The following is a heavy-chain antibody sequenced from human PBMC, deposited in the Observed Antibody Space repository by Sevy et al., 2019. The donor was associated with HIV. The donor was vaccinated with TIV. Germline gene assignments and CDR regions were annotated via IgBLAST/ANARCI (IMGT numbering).Heavy chain of an antibody. D-gene: IGHD3-10*01. V-gene: IGHV3-23*01. CDR3: AKDPPHWRYYGSGGGY. J-gene: IGHJ4*02. CDR2: ISGSGGST. CDR1: GFTFSSYA. Sequence: GGSLRLSCAASGFTFSSYAMSWVRQAPGKGLEWVSAISGSGGSTYYADSVKGRFTISRDNSKNPLYMQMNSLRAEDTAVYYCAKDPPHWRYYGSGGGYWGQGTLVTVSS.